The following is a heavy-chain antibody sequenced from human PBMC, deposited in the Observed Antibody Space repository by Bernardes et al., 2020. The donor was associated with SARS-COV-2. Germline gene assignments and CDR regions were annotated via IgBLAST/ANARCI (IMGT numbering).Heavy chain of an antibody. D-gene: IGHD6-19*01. CDR3: ARAPTYSSGWYSFDY. CDR2: IWYDGSNK. J-gene: IGHJ4*02. Sequence: GGSLRLSCAASGFTFSSYGMHWVRQAPGKGLEWVAVIWYDGSNKYYADSVKGRFTISRDNSKNTLYLQMNSLRAEDTAVYYCARAPTYSSGWYSFDYWGQGTLVTVSS. CDR1: GFTFSSYG. V-gene: IGHV3-33*08.